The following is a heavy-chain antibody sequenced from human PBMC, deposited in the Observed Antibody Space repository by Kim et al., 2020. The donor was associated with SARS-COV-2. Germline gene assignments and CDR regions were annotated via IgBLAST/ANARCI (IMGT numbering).Heavy chain of an antibody. Sequence: AQKFQGRGTITADTYTSTAYMELSSLRSEDTAVYYCARDRHGGYNTPFDYWGQGTLVTVSS. J-gene: IGHJ4*02. V-gene: IGHV1-69*04. CDR3: ARDRHGGYNTPFDY. D-gene: IGHD4-17*01.